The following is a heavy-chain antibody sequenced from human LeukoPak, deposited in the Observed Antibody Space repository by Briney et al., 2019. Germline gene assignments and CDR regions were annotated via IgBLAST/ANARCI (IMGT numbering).Heavy chain of an antibody. CDR3: ARDRLFYFHSPDYRAGYFYAMDV. J-gene: IGHJ6*02. V-gene: IGHV3-30-3*01. CDR2: TSHDESYK. CDR1: GFTFNTYP. D-gene: IGHD3-22*01. Sequence: GRSLRLSCSASGFTFNTYPMHWVRQSPGKGLEWVAVTSHDESYKFYAESVKGRFTISRDNSNNTLYRQMNTLRPEDTSVYYCARDRLFYFHSPDYRAGYFYAMDVWGQGTTVTVSS.